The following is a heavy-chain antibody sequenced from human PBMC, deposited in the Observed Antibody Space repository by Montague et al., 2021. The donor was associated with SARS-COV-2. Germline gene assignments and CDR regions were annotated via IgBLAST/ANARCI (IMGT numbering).Heavy chain of an antibody. D-gene: IGHD3-22*01. V-gene: IGHV4-34*01. CDR1: GGSFSDYF. Sequence: SETLSLTCAVYGGSFSDYFWTWIRQPPGKGLEWIGEINHRGTSNYNPSLKSRVSISVDTSKNQFSLYLGSVTAADTAVYYCARGRQHFNMIVVVMTGGEYYFDYGGQGTLATVSS. CDR2: INHRGTS. J-gene: IGHJ4*02. CDR3: ARGRQHFNMIVVVMTGGEYYFDY.